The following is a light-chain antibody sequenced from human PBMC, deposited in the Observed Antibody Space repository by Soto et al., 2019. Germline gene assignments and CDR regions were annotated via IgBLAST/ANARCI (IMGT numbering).Light chain of an antibody. J-gene: IGKJ1*01. CDR2: DAS. V-gene: IGKV1-5*01. Sequence: DIQMTQSPSTLSASVGDRVTITCRASQSISSWLAWYQQKPGKAPKLLIYDASSLESGVPSRVSGSGSGTEFTLTIDSLQPDDFATYYCQEYKSYSWTFGQGTKVEV. CDR3: QEYKSYSWT. CDR1: QSISSW.